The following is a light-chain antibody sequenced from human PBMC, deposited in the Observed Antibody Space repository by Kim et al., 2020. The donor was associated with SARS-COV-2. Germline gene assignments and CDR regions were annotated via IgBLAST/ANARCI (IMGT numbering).Light chain of an antibody. CDR2: GKN. V-gene: IGLV3-19*01. CDR1: SLRSNY. Sequence: ALGQTVRITCQGDSLRSNYASWYQQKPGQAPVLVIYGKNNRPSGIPDRFSGSSSGNTASLTITGAQAEDEADYYCNARDSSGNHPVFGGGTQLTVL. CDR3: NARDSSGNHPV. J-gene: IGLJ3*02.